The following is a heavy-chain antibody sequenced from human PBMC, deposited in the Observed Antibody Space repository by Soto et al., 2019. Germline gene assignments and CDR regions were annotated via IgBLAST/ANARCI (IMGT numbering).Heavy chain of an antibody. Sequence: SETLSLTCAVSGGSISSGGYSWSWIRQPPGKGLEWIAYIYHSGSTYYNPSLKSRVTISVDRSKNQFSLKLSSVTAADTAVYYCARTYGGYYDYWGQGTLVTVSS. V-gene: IGHV4-30-2*02. J-gene: IGHJ4*02. CDR2: IYHSGST. D-gene: IGHD2-8*01. CDR3: ARTYGGYYDY. CDR1: GGSISSGGYS.